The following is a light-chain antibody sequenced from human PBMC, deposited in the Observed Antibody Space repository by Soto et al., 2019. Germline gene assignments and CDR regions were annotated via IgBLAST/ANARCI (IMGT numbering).Light chain of an antibody. J-gene: IGLJ3*02. CDR2: EVT. Sequence: QSVLSQPASVSGSPGQSITISCTGTSNDVGYYNYVSWYQQHPGQAPKLMISEVTTRPSGVSDRFSGSKSGNTASLTTSRLQGEDEAHYYCSSYTTAYTQVFGGGTKLTVL. CDR3: SSYTTAYTQV. V-gene: IGLV2-14*01. CDR1: SNDVGYYNY.